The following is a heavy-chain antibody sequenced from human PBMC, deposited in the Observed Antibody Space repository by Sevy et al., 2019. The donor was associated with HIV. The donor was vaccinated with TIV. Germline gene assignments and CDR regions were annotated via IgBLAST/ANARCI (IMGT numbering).Heavy chain of an antibody. Sequence: GSLRLSCAASGFTFSSYAMSWVRQAPGKGLEWVSAISGSGGSTYYADSVKGRFTISRDNSKNTLYLQMNSLRAEDTAVYYCAKDSGYYDFWSGYYTNYYYYGMDVWGQGTTVTVSS. CDR1: GFTFSSYA. V-gene: IGHV3-23*01. CDR2: ISGSGGST. CDR3: AKDSGYYDFWSGYYTNYYYYGMDV. J-gene: IGHJ6*02. D-gene: IGHD3-3*01.